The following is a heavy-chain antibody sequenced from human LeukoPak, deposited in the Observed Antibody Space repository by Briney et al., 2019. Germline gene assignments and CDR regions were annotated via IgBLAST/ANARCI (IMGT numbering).Heavy chain of an antibody. CDR2: ISATGGST. CDR1: GFTFSSFG. J-gene: IGHJ4*02. CDR3: AKDLSVVRYGSGYFDY. Sequence: GGSLRLSCAASGFTFSSFGMGWVRQAPGKGLEWVSGISATGGSTSYADSVKGRFTISRDNSKNTLYLQMHSLRAEDTAVYYCAKDLSVVRYGSGYFDYWGQGTLVTVSS. V-gene: IGHV3-23*01. D-gene: IGHD3-10*01.